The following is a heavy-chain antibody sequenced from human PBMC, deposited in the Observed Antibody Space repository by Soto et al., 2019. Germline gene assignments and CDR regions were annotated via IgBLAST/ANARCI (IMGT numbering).Heavy chain of an antibody. J-gene: IGHJ5*02. D-gene: IGHD3-10*01. CDR1: GVSITSGTYY. Sequence: SETLSLTCTVSGVSITSGTYYWGWIRQPPGKGLEWIGTIYYTGSTYYDPSLKSRVTVSVDTSKNQFSLKLTSVTAADTAVYYCALSSGKLVWGGEPFCGSGFGPWGQGTLVTVSS. CDR2: IYYTGST. V-gene: IGHV4-39*01. CDR3: ALSSGKLVWGGEPFCGSGFGP.